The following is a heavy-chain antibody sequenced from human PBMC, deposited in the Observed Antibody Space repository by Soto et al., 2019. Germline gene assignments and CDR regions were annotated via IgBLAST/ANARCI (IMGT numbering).Heavy chain of an antibody. V-gene: IGHV3-30-3*01. CDR1: GFTFSSYA. D-gene: IGHD3-10*01. J-gene: IGHJ4*02. CDR3: ARDEAGSYQYNYYFDS. CDR2: ISYDGSNK. Sequence: QVQLVESGGGVVQPGRSLRLSCAASGFTFSSYAMHWVRQAPGKGLEWVAVISYDGSNKYYADSVNGRFTISSDNSKNSLYLQMNSMRAENTAEYYGARDEAGSYQYNYYFDSWGQGTLVTVSS.